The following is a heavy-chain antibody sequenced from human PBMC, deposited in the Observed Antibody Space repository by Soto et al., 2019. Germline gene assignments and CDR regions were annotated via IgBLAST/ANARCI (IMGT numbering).Heavy chain of an antibody. CDR3: AKDKSNEELSVYYYNGLDV. CDR2: ISWNSGKI. J-gene: IGHJ6*02. V-gene: IGHV3-9*01. CDR1: GFNFDDHA. Sequence: VQLEESGGGSVQPGRSLRLSCVASGFNFDDHAMHWVRQDPGRGLEWVAGISWNSGKIAYADSVKGRFTISRDNAKNSLYLQMNSLSGDDSALYYCAKDKSNEELSVYYYNGLDVWGQGTAVTVSS. D-gene: IGHD3-16*02.